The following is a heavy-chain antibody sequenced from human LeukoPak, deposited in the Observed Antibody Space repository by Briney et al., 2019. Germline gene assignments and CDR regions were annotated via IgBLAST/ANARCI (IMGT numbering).Heavy chain of an antibody. D-gene: IGHD7-27*01. CDR2: IIPIFGTA. V-gene: IGHV1-69*05. CDR1: GGTFSSYA. CDR3: ARVSTGDINWFDP. Sequence: SVKVSCKASGGTFSSYAISWVRQAPGQGLELMGRIIPIFGTANYAQKFQGRVTITTDEPTSTAYMELSSLRSEDTAVYYCARVSTGDINWFDPWGQGTLVTVSS. J-gene: IGHJ5*02.